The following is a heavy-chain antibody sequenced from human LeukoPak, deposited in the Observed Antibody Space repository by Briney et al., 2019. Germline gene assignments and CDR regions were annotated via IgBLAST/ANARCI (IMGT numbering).Heavy chain of an antibody. CDR3: ARKYSSGYYEYFDY. J-gene: IGHJ4*02. Sequence: HSETLSLTCTVSGGSISSYYWSWIRQPPGKGLEWIGYIYYSGSTNYNPSLKSRVTISVDTSKNQFSLKLSSVTAADTAVYYCARKYSSGYYEYFDYWGQGTLVTVSS. V-gene: IGHV4-59*08. CDR1: GGSISSYY. CDR2: IYYSGST. D-gene: IGHD3-22*01.